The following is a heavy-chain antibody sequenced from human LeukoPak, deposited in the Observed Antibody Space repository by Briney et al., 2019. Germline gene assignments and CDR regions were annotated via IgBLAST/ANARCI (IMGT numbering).Heavy chain of an antibody. J-gene: IGHJ5*02. CDR2: IHTSGST. Sequence: SETPSLTCSVSGGSISSGGYYWSWIRQPAGKGLEWIGRIHTSGSTKYNPSLKSRVTISLDTSKNQFSLKLNSVTAADTAVYYCARASRDGKNWFDPWGQGTLVTVSS. CDR1: GGSISSGGYY. V-gene: IGHV4-61*02. CDR3: ARASRDGKNWFDP.